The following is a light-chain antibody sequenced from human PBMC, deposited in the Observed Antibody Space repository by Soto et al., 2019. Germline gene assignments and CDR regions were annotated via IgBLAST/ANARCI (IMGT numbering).Light chain of an antibody. Sequence: EIVLTQSPGTLSLSPGEIATLSCRASQSVSSSYLAWYQQKPGQAPKLLIYGASSMATGITDRFSGSGSGTGVTLTISRLEPADFAVYYCQQYGSYPWPVGHGPKGEVK. J-gene: IGKJ1*01. CDR2: GAS. CDR1: QSVSSSY. CDR3: QQYGSYPWP. V-gene: IGKV3-20*01.